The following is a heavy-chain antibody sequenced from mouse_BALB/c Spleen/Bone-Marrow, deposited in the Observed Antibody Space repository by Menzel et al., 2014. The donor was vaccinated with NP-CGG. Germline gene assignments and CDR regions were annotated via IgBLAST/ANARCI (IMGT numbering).Heavy chain of an antibody. V-gene: IGHV5-6*01. CDR1: GFTFSSYG. CDR3: ARHQRYYAMEY. J-gene: IGHJ4*01. Sequence: EVQRVESGGDLVKPGGSLKLSCAASGFTFSSYGMSWGRQTPDKRLEWVATISSGGSNTYYPDSVKGRFTISRDNAKNTLSLQMSSLESEDTAMYYCARHQRYYAMEYWGQGTSVTVSS. CDR2: ISSGGSNT.